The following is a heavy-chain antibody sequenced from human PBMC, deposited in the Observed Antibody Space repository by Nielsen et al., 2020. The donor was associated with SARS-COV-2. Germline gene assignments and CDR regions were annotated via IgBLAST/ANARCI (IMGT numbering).Heavy chain of an antibody. CDR2: ISSSSSYT. D-gene: IGHD5-24*01. J-gene: IGHJ4*02. V-gene: IGHV3-11*03. Sequence: GESLKISCAASGFTFSDYYMSWIRQAPGKGLEWVSYISSSSSYTNYADTVKGRFTVYRDNAKNSVSLQMNSLSAEDTAVYYCARRHGYNYDSWGQGSLVTVSS. CDR1: GFTFSDYY. CDR3: ARRHGYNYDS.